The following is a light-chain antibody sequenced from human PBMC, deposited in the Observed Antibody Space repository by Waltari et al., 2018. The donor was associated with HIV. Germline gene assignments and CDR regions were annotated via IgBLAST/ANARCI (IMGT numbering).Light chain of an antibody. CDR3: QQYDSRPPRT. V-gene: IGKV3-15*01. J-gene: IGKJ1*01. Sequence: EIVMTQSPATLSVSPGERVTLSCRASQSVSNKVDWYQKKHGQAPRLLIYGAYNRVTDIPGRYSGSGSGTEFTLTISSLLSEEFAVYYCQQYDSRPPRTFGQGTKVEIK. CDR2: GAY. CDR1: QSVSNK.